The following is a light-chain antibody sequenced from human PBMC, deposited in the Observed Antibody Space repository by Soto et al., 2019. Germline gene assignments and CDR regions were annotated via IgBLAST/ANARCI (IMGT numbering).Light chain of an antibody. CDR2: EVR. CDR1: IRDVGAYNL. CDR3: CSYAGSYTEV. J-gene: IGLJ2*01. V-gene: IGLV2-11*01. Sequence: QSALTQPASVSGSPGQSITISCAGTIRDVGAYNLVSWYQQYPGRAPQLILYEVRNRPSGVPDRFSGSKSGNTASLTISGLQAEDEADYYCCSYAGSYTEVFGGGTKLTVL.